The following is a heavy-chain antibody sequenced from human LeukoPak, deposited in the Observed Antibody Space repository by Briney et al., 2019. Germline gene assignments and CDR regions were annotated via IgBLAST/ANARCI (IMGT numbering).Heavy chain of an antibody. CDR2: ISSSGSTI. CDR1: GFTFSDYY. D-gene: IGHD6-13*01. Sequence: GGSLRLSCAASGFTFSDYYMSWIRQAPGKGLEWVSYISSSGSTIYYADSVKGRFTISRDNAKNSLYLQMNSLRAEDTAVYYCASDPRQQQLSWFDPWGQGTLVTVSS. V-gene: IGHV3-11*01. J-gene: IGHJ5*02. CDR3: ASDPRQQQLSWFDP.